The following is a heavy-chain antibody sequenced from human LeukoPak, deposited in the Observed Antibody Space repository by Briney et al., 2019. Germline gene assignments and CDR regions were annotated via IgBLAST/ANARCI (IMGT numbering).Heavy chain of an antibody. Sequence: GSSVKVSCKASGGTFSSYAISWVRQAPGQGLEWMGRIIPIFGTANYAQKFLGRVTITTDESTSTAYMELSSLRSEDTAVYYCAREYSNWGANYYYYYMDVWGKGTTVTVSS. CDR2: IIPIFGTA. V-gene: IGHV1-69*05. J-gene: IGHJ6*03. D-gene: IGHD4-11*01. CDR1: GGTFSSYA. CDR3: AREYSNWGANYYYYYMDV.